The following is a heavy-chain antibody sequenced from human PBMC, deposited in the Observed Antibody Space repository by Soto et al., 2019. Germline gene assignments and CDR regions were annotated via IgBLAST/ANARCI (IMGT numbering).Heavy chain of an antibody. V-gene: IGHV3-23*01. CDR2: ISGSGGST. CDR1: GFTFSSYA. CDR3: AKDMITFGGVIVHLGY. D-gene: IGHD3-16*02. J-gene: IGHJ4*02. Sequence: PGGSLRLSCAASGFTFSSYAMSWVRQAPGKGLEWVSAISGSGGSTYYADSVKGRFTISRDNSKNTLYLQMNSLRAEDTAVYYCAKDMITFGGVIVHLGYWGQGTLVTVSS.